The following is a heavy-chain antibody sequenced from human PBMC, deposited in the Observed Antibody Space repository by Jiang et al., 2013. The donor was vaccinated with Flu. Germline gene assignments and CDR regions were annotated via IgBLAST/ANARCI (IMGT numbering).Heavy chain of an antibody. CDR3: ARTMVRGVSIQKNAFDI. CDR2: IIPILGIA. V-gene: IGHV1-69*04. D-gene: IGHD3-10*01. J-gene: IGHJ3*02. CDR1: GGTFSSYA. Sequence: SGAEVKKPGSSVKVSCKASGGTFSSYAISWVRQAPGQGLEWMGRIIPILGIANYAQKFQGRVTITADKSTSTAYMELSSLRSEDTAVYYCARTMVRGVSIQKNAFDIWGQGTMVTVSS.